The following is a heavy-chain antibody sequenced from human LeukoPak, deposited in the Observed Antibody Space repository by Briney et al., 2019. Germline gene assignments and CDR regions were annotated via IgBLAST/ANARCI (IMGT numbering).Heavy chain of an antibody. CDR3: ARVLRYDFWSAYYFDY. Sequence: ASVKVSCKASGYTFNSYDITWVRQAPGQGLEWMAWISTYNGNTNYAQKVQGRVTMTTDTSTSTAYMELRSQRSDDTAVYYCARVLRYDFWSAYYFDYWGQGTLVTVSS. V-gene: IGHV1-18*01. J-gene: IGHJ4*02. CDR1: GYTFNSYD. CDR2: ISTYNGNT. D-gene: IGHD3-3*01.